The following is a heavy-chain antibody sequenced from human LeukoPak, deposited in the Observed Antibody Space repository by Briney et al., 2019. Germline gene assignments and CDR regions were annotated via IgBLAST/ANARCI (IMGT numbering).Heavy chain of an antibody. Sequence: QPGGSLRLSCAASGFTFSSYAMHWVRQAPGKGLEWVAVISYDGSNKYYADSVKGRFTISRDNSKNTLYLQMNSLRAEDTAVYYCARDHLPYPGPFVYWGQGTLVTVSS. CDR1: GFTFSSYA. CDR2: ISYDGSNK. V-gene: IGHV3-30-3*01. CDR3: ARDHLPYPGPFVY. J-gene: IGHJ4*02.